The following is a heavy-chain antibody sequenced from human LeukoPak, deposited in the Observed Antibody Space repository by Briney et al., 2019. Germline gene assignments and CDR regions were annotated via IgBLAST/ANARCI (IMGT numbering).Heavy chain of an antibody. CDR3: ARLKEGIDY. CDR2: IYYSGNT. Sequence: PSETLSLTCAVSGGSISGSSYFWGWIRQPPGKGLEWIASIYYSGNTYYNPSLKSRVTISVDTSKNQFSLKLSSVTAADTAVYYCARLKEGIDYWGQGTLVTVSS. D-gene: IGHD3-10*01. CDR1: GGSISGSSYF. V-gene: IGHV4-39*01. J-gene: IGHJ4*02.